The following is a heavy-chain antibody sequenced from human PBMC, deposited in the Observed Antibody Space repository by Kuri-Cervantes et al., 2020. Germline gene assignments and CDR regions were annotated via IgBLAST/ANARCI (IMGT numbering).Heavy chain of an antibody. V-gene: IGHV4-61*01. D-gene: IGHD6-19*01. CDR2: IYYSGST. CDR3: ARVSIAVAGTGNWFDP. J-gene: IGHJ5*02. CDR1: GGSVSSGSYY. Sequence: SETLSLTCTVSGGSVSSGSYYWSWIRQPPGKGLEWIGYIYYSGSTNYNPSLKSRVTISVDTSKNQFSLKLSSVTAADTAVFYCARVSIAVAGTGNWFDPWGQGTLVTVSS.